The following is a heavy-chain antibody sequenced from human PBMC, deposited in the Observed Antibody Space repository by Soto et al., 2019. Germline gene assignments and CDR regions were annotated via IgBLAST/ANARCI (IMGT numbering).Heavy chain of an antibody. CDR3: ARIDGCSRTSCYNPGDRFDY. CDR1: GGSFSGYY. V-gene: IGHV4-34*01. J-gene: IGHJ4*02. D-gene: IGHD2-2*01. Sequence: SETLSLTCAVYGGSFSGYYWSWIRQPPGKGLEWIGEINHSGSTNYNPSLKSRVTISVDTSKNQFSLKLSSVTAADTAVYYCARIDGCSRTSCYNPGDRFDYWGQGTLVTVSS. CDR2: INHSGST.